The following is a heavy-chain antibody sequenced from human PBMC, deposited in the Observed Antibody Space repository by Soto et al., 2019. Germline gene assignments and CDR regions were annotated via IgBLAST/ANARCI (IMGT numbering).Heavy chain of an antibody. CDR3: ARGRYINSWYTLGN. CDR1: GGSLNSYI. Sequence: PSETLSLTCTVSGGSLNSYIWSWVRQPPGKGLEWIGYINYSGSTNYNPSLKSRVTISVDTSKNQFSLELSSVTAADTAVYYCARGRYINSWYTLGNWGQGTLVTVSS. V-gene: IGHV4-59*01. D-gene: IGHD6-13*01. J-gene: IGHJ4*02. CDR2: INYSGST.